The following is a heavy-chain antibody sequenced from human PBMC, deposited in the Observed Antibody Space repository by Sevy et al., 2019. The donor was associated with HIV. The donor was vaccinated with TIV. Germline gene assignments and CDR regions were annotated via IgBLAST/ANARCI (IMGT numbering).Heavy chain of an antibody. V-gene: IGHV4-61*01. Sequence: SETLSLTCTVSGGSVSGGSFYWSWIRQSPGRGLEWIGYIYSSGSTYYNPSLKSRVSISVDTSKNQFSLKLISVTAADTAVYYCARDYGYYGSRYYYGMDVWGQGTTVTVSS. CDR2: IYSSGST. CDR1: GGSVSGGSFY. J-gene: IGHJ6*02. D-gene: IGHD3-10*01. CDR3: ARDYGYYGSRYYYGMDV.